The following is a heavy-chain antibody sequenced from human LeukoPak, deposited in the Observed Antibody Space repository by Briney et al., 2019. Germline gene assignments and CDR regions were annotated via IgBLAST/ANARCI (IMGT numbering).Heavy chain of an antibody. Sequence: PSETLSLTCTVSGGSISTYYWSWIRQPPGKGLEWIGYVYYSGSTNYNSSLKSRVTISVDTSKSQFSLKLSSVTAADTAVYYCVRHSGTSRIFGFDCWGKGTLVTISS. J-gene: IGHJ4*02. CDR1: GGSISTYY. D-gene: IGHD1-26*01. V-gene: IGHV4-59*01. CDR2: VYYSGST. CDR3: VRHSGTSRIFGFDC.